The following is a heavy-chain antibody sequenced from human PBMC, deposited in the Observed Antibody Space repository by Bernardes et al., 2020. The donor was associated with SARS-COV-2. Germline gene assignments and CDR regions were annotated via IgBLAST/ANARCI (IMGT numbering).Heavy chain of an antibody. CDR2: INRDGSFR. V-gene: IGHV3-74*01. J-gene: IGHJ3*01. CDR3: TRDFDSGTGL. D-gene: IGHD2-2*01. Sequence: GSLRLSCAASGFTFSNYWMHWVRQAPGKGLVWVSRINRDGSFRGYADSVKGRFTVSRDNPKNTLYLQMNSLRADDTAVYYCTRDFDSGTGLWGQGTMVTVSS. CDR1: GFTFSNYW.